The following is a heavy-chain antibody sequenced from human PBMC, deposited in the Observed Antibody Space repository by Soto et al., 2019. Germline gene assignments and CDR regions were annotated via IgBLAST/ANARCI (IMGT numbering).Heavy chain of an antibody. CDR2: IYYSGST. J-gene: IGHJ3*02. V-gene: IGHV4-31*03. D-gene: IGHD5-18*01. Sequence: LSLTCTVSGGSISSGGYYWSWIRQHPGKGLEWIGYIYYSGSTYYNPSLKSRVTISVDTSKNQFSLKLSSVTAADTAVYYCARYTWIQLYDAFDIWGQGTMVTVSS. CDR3: ARYTWIQLYDAFDI. CDR1: GGSISSGGYY.